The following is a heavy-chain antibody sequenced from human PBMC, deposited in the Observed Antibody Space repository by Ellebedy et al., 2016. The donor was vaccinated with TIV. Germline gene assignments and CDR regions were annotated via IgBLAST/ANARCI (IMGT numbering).Heavy chain of an antibody. CDR1: GFTFSSYA. Sequence: GESLKISXAAPGFTFSSYAMSWVRKAPGKGLEWVSAISGSGDSTYYADSVKGRFTISRDNSKNTLYLQMNSLRAEDTAVYYCAKGPTTRYYYMDVWGKGTTVTVSS. J-gene: IGHJ6*03. D-gene: IGHD1-26*01. CDR2: ISGSGDST. CDR3: AKGPTTRYYYMDV. V-gene: IGHV3-23*01.